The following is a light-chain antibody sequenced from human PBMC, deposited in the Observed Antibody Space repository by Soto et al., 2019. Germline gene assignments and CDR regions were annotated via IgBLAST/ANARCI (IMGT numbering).Light chain of an antibody. J-gene: IGLJ1*01. Sequence: QSALTQPASVSGSPGQWITISCTGTSSDVGGYNYVSWYQQHPGKAPKLMIYEVSNRPSGVSTRFSGSISGNTASLTISGLSAEDEADYSCISYTSSSTLDVFGTGTKLTVL. CDR1: SSDVGGYNY. V-gene: IGLV2-14*01. CDR3: ISYTSSSTLDV. CDR2: EVS.